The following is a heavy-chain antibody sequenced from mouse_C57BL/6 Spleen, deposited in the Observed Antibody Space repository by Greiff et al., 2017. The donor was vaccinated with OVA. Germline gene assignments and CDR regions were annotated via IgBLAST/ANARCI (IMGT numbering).Heavy chain of an antibody. CDR3: ARDGGGRNFDY. Sequence: EVQVVESGGGLVKPGGSLKLSCAASGFTFSSYAMSWVRQTPEKRLEWVATISDGGSYTYYPDNVKGRFTISRDNAKNNLYLQMRHLKSEDTAMYYCARDGGGRNFDYWGQGTTLTVSS. CDR1: GFTFSSYA. V-gene: IGHV5-4*01. CDR2: ISDGGSYT. J-gene: IGHJ2*01.